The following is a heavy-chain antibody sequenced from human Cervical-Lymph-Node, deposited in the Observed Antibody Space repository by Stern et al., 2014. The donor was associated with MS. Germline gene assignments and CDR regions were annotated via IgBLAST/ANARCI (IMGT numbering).Heavy chain of an antibody. CDR1: GYTFINYY. J-gene: IGHJ6*02. CDR2: SNPSGGST. CDR3: AREVAGHRLGMMDV. D-gene: IGHD6-19*01. Sequence: VHLVESGAEVKTPGASVKLSCKASGYTFINYYIHWVRHAHGQRLEWMGKSNPSGGSTSYAQIFQGRVTMTRDTSTSTVYMELSSLRSEDTAVYYCAREVAGHRLGMMDVWGQGTSVTVSS. V-gene: IGHV1-46*01.